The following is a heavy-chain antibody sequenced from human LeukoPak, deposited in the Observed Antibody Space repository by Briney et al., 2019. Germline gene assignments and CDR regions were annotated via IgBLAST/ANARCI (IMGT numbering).Heavy chain of an antibody. CDR1: GVSISSGGYY. CDR2: IYYSGST. Sequence: PSQTLSLTCTVSGVSISSGGYYWSWLRQHPGKGLEWIGYIYYSGSTYYNPSLKSRFTISVDTSKNQFSLKLSSVTAADTAVYYCARCRASYAFDIWGQGTMVTVSS. CDR3: ARCRASYAFDI. V-gene: IGHV4-31*03. J-gene: IGHJ3*02. D-gene: IGHD3-10*01.